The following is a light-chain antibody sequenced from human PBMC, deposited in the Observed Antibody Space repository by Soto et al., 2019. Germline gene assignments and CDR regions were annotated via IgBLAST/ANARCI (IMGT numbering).Light chain of an antibody. Sequence: EIVLTQSPGTLSLFPGERATLSCRASQSLITRYLAWYQQKPGQPPRPLIYGASSRATGIPDRFSGSGSGTDFTLTISRLEPEDFAVYSCQQYGTSPTFGQGTRLEIK. CDR2: GAS. V-gene: IGKV3-20*01. CDR3: QQYGTSPT. J-gene: IGKJ5*01. CDR1: QSLITRY.